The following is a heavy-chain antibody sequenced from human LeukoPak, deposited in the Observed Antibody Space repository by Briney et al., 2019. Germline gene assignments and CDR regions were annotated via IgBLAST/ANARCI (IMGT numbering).Heavy chain of an antibody. CDR3: ARGSWSAADTNIDY. CDR2: INSDGSRT. CDR1: GFTFRSYE. J-gene: IGHJ4*02. Sequence: GGSLRLSCAASGFTFRSYEMNWVRQAPGKGLVWVSCINSDGSRTTYADSVKGRFTISRDNAKNTLYLQMNTLRVEDTAVYYCARGSWSAADTNIDYWGQGTLVTVSS. V-gene: IGHV3-74*01. D-gene: IGHD6-13*01.